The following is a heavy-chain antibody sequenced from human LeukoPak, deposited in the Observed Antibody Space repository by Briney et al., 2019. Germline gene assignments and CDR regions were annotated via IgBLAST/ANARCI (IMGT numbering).Heavy chain of an antibody. V-gene: IGHV3-23*01. Sequence: GGSLRLSCAASGFTFSSYAMSWVRQAPGKGLERVSAISGSGGSTYYADSVKGRFTISRDNSKNTLYLQMNSLRAEDTAVYYCAKFRDRSGSCFDYWGQGTLVTVSS. CDR1: GFTFSSYA. CDR3: AKFRDRSGSCFDY. J-gene: IGHJ4*02. D-gene: IGHD1-26*01. CDR2: ISGSGGST.